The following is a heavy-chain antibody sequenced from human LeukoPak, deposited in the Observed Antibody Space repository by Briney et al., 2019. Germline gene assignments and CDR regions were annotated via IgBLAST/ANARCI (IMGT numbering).Heavy chain of an antibody. CDR3: AGHGNWRFDH. V-gene: IGHV3-7*01. J-gene: IGHJ4*02. CDR2: IKEDGTQT. Sequence: PGGSLRLSCAASGFPFTGYWMTWVRQAPGKGLEWVANIKEDGTQTHYVDSVKGRFTISRDNAQNSLYLQMNSLRAEDTAVYYCAGHGNWRFDHWGQGTLVTVSS. D-gene: IGHD1-20*01. CDR1: GFPFTGYW.